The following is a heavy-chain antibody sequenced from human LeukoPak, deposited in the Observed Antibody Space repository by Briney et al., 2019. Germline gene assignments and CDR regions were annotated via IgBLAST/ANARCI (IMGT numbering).Heavy chain of an antibody. J-gene: IGHJ4*02. Sequence: ASVKVSCKASGYTFTGYYMHWVRQAPGQGLEWMGRINPNSGGTNYAQKFQGRVTMTRDASISTAYMELSRLRSDDTAVYYCARDLLWYYYGCPFDYWGQGTLVTVSS. CDR2: INPNSGGT. V-gene: IGHV1-2*06. D-gene: IGHD3-10*01. CDR1: GYTFTGYY. CDR3: ARDLLWYYYGCPFDY.